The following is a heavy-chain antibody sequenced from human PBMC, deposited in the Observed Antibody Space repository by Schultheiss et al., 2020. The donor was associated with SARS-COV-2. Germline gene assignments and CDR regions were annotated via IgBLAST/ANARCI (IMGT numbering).Heavy chain of an antibody. V-gene: IGHV3-53*01. D-gene: IGHD1-26*01. J-gene: IGHJ4*02. CDR1: GFTFSSYA. CDR2: VYSSGNT. Sequence: GGSLRLSCAASGFTFSSYAMSWVRQAPGKGLEWVSVVYSSGNTYYADSVKGRFTISRDNSKNTVYLQMNSLRAEDTAVYYCARDVGAYFDYWGQGTLVTVSS. CDR3: ARDVGAYFDY.